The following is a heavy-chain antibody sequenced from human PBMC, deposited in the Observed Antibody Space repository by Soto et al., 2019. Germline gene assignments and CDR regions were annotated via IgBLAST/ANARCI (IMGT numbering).Heavy chain of an antibody. CDR1: GFTFSSYG. CDR2: ISYDGSNK. Sequence: QVQLVESGGGVVQPGRSLRLSCAASGFTFSSYGMHWVRQAPDKGLEWVAVISYDGSNKYYADSVKGRFTISRDNSKNTLYLQMNSLRAEDTAVYYCAKDRARYCGGGSCYSIFDSWGQGTLVTVSS. V-gene: IGHV3-30*18. D-gene: IGHD2-15*01. CDR3: AKDRARYCGGGSCYSIFDS. J-gene: IGHJ4*02.